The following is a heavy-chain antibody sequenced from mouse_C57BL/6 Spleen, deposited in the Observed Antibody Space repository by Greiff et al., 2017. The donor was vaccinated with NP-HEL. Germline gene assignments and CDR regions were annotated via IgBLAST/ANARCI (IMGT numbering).Heavy chain of an antibody. CDR1: GFNIKDDY. J-gene: IGHJ2*01. V-gene: IGHV14-4*01. CDR3: TTSAYSKGYFDY. Sequence: VQLKESGAELVRPGASVKLSCTASGFNIKDDYMHWVKQRPEQGLEWIGWIDPENGDTEYASKFQGKATITADTSSNTAYLQLSSLTSEDTAVYYCTTSAYSKGYFDYWGQGTTLTVSS. D-gene: IGHD2-5*01. CDR2: IDPENGDT.